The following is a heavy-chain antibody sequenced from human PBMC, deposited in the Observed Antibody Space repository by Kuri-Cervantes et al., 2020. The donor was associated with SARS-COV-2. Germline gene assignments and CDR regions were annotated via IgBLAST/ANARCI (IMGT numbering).Heavy chain of an antibody. V-gene: IGHV3-48*01. CDR2: ISVSGTTM. CDR1: GFTVSTYT. CDR3: VRKGDS. Sequence: LTCAASGFTVSTYTMNWVRQAPGKGLEWVSYISVSGTTMYYADSVKGRFTIYRDNAKNSLYLQMNSLRADDTAVYYCVRKGDSWGQGTLVTVSS. J-gene: IGHJ4*02.